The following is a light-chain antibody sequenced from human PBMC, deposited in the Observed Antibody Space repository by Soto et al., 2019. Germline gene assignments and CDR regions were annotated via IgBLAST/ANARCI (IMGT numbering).Light chain of an antibody. Sequence: EIVLTQSPGTLSLFPVGRATXSFXSIQXVSSSYLAWYQXKPXQAPSLXXXGASTRATGVPARFSGSGSGTEFTLSISSLRSEDFAVYYCKQYKEWSPCTFGQGTRLEIK. J-gene: IGKJ5*01. CDR2: GAS. CDR1: QXVSSSY. V-gene: IGKV3-15*01. CDR3: KQYKEWSPCT.